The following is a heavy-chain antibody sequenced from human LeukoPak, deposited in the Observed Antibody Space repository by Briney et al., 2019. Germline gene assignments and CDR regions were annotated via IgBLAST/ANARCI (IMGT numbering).Heavy chain of an antibody. CDR3: ARFKFVPGDYYFDS. CDR1: GASISTYY. Sequence: SETLSLTCTVSGASISTYYWSWIRQPPGKGLEWIGYIYYNGATNYNPCLKSRVSVSIDTAKNKFSLKMRSMTAADSGVYYCARFKFVPGDYYFDSWGQGTLITVSS. J-gene: IGHJ4*02. V-gene: IGHV4-59*01. CDR2: IYYNGAT. D-gene: IGHD6-6*01.